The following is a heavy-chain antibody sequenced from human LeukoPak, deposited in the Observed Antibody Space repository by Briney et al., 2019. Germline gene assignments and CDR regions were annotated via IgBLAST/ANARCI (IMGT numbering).Heavy chain of an antibody. CDR3: AIDMDSRIVVVAQNYDY. Sequence: QAGRSLTPSWAAAGFTVTSPGMSSVRQAPRNGLEWDSVISGSGGSTYHAASVNGRLTISRVQSKNTLYMQMASVPTKGTDVNYCAIDMDSRIVVVAQNYDYWGQGTLVTVSS. J-gene: IGHJ4*02. CDR1: GFTVTSPG. CDR2: ISGSGGST. D-gene: IGHD2-15*01. V-gene: IGHV3-23*01.